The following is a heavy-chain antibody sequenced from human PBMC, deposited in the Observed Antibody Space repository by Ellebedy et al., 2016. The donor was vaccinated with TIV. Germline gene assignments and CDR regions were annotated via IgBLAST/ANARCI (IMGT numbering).Heavy chain of an antibody. Sequence: GESLKISCAVSGFNFRSYWMGWVRQAPGKGLAWVANIYQDGSQKYYVDSAEGRFTISRDNAKNSLYLEMRSLRVEDTAMYYCARRGSYGDYAVQVNSWFDAWGQGIPVTVSP. CDR2: IYQDGSQK. CDR1: GFNFRSYW. CDR3: ARRGSYGDYAVQVNSWFDA. V-gene: IGHV3-7*01. J-gene: IGHJ5*02. D-gene: IGHD4-17*01.